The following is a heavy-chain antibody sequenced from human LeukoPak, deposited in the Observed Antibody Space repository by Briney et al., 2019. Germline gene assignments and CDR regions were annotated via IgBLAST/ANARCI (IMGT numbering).Heavy chain of an antibody. J-gene: IGHJ4*02. CDR3: AREEAYCSGTSCFRFFDY. CDR2: ISSGGSIF. Sequence: GGSLRLSRAASGFTFSSYEINWDRQAPGKGLEWMSYISSGGSIFYNADSVMGRFTISRDNAKNSLYLQMNSLRAEDTAVYYCAREEAYCSGTSCFRFFDYWGQGTLVSVSS. CDR1: GFTFSSYE. D-gene: IGHD2-15*01. V-gene: IGHV3-48*03.